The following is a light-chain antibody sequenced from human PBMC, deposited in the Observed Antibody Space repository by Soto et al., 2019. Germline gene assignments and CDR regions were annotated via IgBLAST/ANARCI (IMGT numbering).Light chain of an antibody. CDR1: QSISIW. Sequence: DIQMTQSPSSLSASLGDRFTVTCRASQSISIWLALYQQKPVKAPNLLIYAASNLQSGVPSRFSGSGSGTDCTLTISSLQREEFAIYHWQQSYSAPRTFGQGTKVDIK. CDR2: AAS. V-gene: IGKV1-39*01. CDR3: QQSYSAPRT. J-gene: IGKJ1*01.